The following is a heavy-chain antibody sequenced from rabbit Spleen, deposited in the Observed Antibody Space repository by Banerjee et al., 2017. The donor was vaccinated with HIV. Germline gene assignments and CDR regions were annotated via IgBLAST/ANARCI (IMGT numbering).Heavy chain of an antibody. CDR1: GFSFSSSAY. CDR2: IDAGSSSGFT. J-gene: IGHJ4*01. Sequence: QSLEESGGDLVKPGASLTLTCTASGFSFSSSAYMCWVRQAPGKGLEWIACIDAGSSSGFTYSATWAKGRFTCSKTSSTTVTLQMTTLTGADTATYFCGRPDGGVGYGWDLWGPGTLVTVS. V-gene: IGHV1S40*01. CDR3: GRPDGGVGYGWDL. D-gene: IGHD4-1*01.